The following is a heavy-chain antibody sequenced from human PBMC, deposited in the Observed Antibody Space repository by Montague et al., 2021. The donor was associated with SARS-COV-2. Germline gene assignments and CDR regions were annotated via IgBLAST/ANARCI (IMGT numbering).Heavy chain of an antibody. V-gene: IGHV4-59*01. CDR1: GGSISSYF. CDR2: IYSSGST. CDR3: ARDTEVYTSSWYQDY. Sequence: SETLSLTCTVSGGSISSYFWNWIRQPPGKGLEWIGHIYSSGSTNYNPSLKSRVTISVDTSKNQFSLKLNSVTAADTAVYYCARDTEVYTSSWYQDYWGQGTLVTVSS. J-gene: IGHJ4*02. D-gene: IGHD6-13*01.